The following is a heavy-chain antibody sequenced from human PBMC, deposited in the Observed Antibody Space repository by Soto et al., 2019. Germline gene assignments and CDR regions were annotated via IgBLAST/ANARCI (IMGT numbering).Heavy chain of an antibody. D-gene: IGHD5-12*01. CDR2: ISSSGSTI. CDR1: XXTXSXYY. Sequence: QVQLVESGGGLVKPGGSLRLSCAASXXTXSXYYMSWIRQAXGKGLEWVSYISSSGSTIYYADSVKGRFTISRDNAKNSLYLQMNSLRAEDTAVYYCARVARWLQFYYFDYWGQGTLVTVSS. CDR3: ARVARWLQFYYFDY. V-gene: IGHV3-11*01. J-gene: IGHJ4*02.